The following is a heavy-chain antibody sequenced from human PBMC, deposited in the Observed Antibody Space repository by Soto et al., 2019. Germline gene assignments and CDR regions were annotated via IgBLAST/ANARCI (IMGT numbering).Heavy chain of an antibody. J-gene: IGHJ6*02. V-gene: IGHV3-30*18. CDR2: ISYDGSNK. CDR3: AKDFYYYGSGSSVAGMDV. CDR1: GFTFSSYG. D-gene: IGHD3-10*01. Sequence: QVQLVESGGGVVQPGRSLRLSCAASGFTFSSYGMHWVRQAPGKGLVWVAVISYDGSNKYYADSVKGRFSISRDNSKNTLYLQMNSLRAEDTAVYYCAKDFYYYGSGSSVAGMDVWGQGTTVTVSS.